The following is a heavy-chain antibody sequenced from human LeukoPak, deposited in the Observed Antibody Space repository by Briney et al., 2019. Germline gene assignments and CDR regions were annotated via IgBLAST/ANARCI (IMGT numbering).Heavy chain of an antibody. Sequence: GGSLRLSCAASGFTFSSYAMHWVRQAPGKGLEYVSAISTDGGSPYYANSVKGRFTISRDNSKNTLYLQMGSLRAEDMAVYYCARWSSTSCYDYWGQGTLVTVSS. CDR1: GFTFSSYA. J-gene: IGHJ4*02. V-gene: IGHV3-64*01. D-gene: IGHD2-2*01. CDR2: ISTDGGSP. CDR3: ARWSSTSCYDY.